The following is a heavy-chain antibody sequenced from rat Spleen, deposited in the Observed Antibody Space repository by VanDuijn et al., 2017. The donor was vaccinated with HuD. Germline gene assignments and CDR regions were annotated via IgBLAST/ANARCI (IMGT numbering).Heavy chain of an antibody. CDR3: ASEYLNSWYFDF. D-gene: IGHD2-1*01. V-gene: IGHV5-25*01. Sequence: EVQLVESGGGLVQPGRSMKLSCAASGFTFSNYYMAWVRQAPTKGLEWVASISTTGGSTYYRDSVKGRFIISRDNAKSTLYLQMDSLRSEDTATYYCASEYLNSWYFDFWGPGTMVTVSS. CDR2: ISTTGGST. CDR1: GFTFSNYY. J-gene: IGHJ1*01.